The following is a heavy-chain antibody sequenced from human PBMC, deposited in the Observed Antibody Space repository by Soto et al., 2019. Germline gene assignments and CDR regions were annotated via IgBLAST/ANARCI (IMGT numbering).Heavy chain of an antibody. D-gene: IGHD1-26*01. J-gene: IGHJ4*02. Sequence: GGSLRLSCAASGFTFDDYAMHWVRQAPGKGLEWVSGISWNSGSIGYADSVKGRFTISRDNAKNSLYLQMNSLRAEDTAVYYCARDLGSYDSVYFDYWGQGTLVTVSS. CDR1: GFTFDDYA. CDR3: ARDLGSYDSVYFDY. V-gene: IGHV3-9*01. CDR2: ISWNSGSI.